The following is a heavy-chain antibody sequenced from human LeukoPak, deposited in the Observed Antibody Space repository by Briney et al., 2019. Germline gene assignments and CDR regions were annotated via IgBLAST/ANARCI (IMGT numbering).Heavy chain of an antibody. D-gene: IGHD6-19*01. CDR3: ARARSMGGIAVAGTRTRSTGFDP. CDR1: GFTFSSYA. V-gene: IGHV3-30-3*01. CDR2: ISYDGSNK. Sequence: PGGSLRLSCAASGFTFSSYAMHWVRQAPGKGLEWVAVISYDGSNKYYADSVKGRFTISRDNSKNTLYLQMNSLRAEDTAVYYCARARSMGGIAVAGTRTRSTGFDPWGQGTLVTVSS. J-gene: IGHJ5*02.